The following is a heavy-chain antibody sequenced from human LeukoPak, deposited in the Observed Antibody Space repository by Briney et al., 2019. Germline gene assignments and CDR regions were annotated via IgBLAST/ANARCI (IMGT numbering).Heavy chain of an antibody. Sequence: GGSLRLSCAASGFTFSSYSMNWVRQAPGKGLEWVSYISSHGTTRYYADSVKGRLTISRDNAKNSLYLHMNSLRAEDTAVYYCTRDGWLGLWFDYWGQGALVTVSS. CDR1: GFTFSSYS. CDR2: ISSHGTTR. J-gene: IGHJ5*01. D-gene: IGHD3-10*01. V-gene: IGHV3-48*04. CDR3: TRDGWLGLWFDY.